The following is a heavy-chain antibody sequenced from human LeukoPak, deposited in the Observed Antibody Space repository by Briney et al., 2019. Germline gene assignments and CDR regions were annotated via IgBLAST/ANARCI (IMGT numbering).Heavy chain of an antibody. J-gene: IGHJ4*02. CDR2: ISSSSSYI. V-gene: IGHV3-21*04. CDR1: GFTFSSYS. D-gene: IGHD2-2*01. Sequence: GGSLRLSCAASGFTFSSYSMNWVRQAPGKGLEWVSSISSSSSYIYYADSVKGRFTISRDNAKNSLYLQMNSLRAEDTAVYYCAKGPRYCSSTSCPGDWGQGTLVTVSS. CDR3: AKGPRYCSSTSCPGD.